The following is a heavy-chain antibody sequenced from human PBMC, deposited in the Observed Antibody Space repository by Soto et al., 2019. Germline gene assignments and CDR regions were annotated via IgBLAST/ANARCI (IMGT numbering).Heavy chain of an antibody. CDR3: ARDTVLTGMFDF. Sequence: SETLSLTCTVSGGSIGSYHWSWVRQPPGRGLEWIASVYYTGTTNYNPSLGSRVTISIDAPGNRFSMEITSVTAADTAIYYCARDTVLTGMFDFWGQGTLVTVSS. CDR1: GGSIGSYH. V-gene: IGHV4-59*01. J-gene: IGHJ4*02. D-gene: IGHD4-17*01. CDR2: VYYTGTT.